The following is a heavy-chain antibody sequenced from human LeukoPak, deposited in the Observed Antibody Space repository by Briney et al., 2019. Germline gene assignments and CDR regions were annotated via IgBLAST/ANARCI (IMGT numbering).Heavy chain of an antibody. J-gene: IGHJ2*01. CDR2: ISGSGGST. D-gene: IGHD2-21*02. V-gene: IGHV3-23*01. Sequence: GGSLRLSCAASGFTLSSYAMSWVRHAPGKGLEWVSTISGSGGSTDYADSVKGRFTLSRDNSKNTLFLQVNSLRADDTAVYYCAKFHSPGRVTHFYWYFDLWGRGTLVTVSS. CDR1: GFTLSSYA. CDR3: AKFHSPGRVTHFYWYFDL.